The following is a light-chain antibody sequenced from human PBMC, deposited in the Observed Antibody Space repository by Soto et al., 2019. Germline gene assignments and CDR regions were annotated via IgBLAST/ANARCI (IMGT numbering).Light chain of an antibody. V-gene: IGKV3-11*01. Sequence: EIVLTQSPATLSLSPGESATLSCRGSQSVSSYLAWYQQKPGQAPRLLISDASNRATGIPARFSGSGSGTDFTLTISSLEPKDFAVYYCQQRSDWPLTFGGGTKVEIK. J-gene: IGKJ4*01. CDR2: DAS. CDR3: QQRSDWPLT. CDR1: QSVSSY.